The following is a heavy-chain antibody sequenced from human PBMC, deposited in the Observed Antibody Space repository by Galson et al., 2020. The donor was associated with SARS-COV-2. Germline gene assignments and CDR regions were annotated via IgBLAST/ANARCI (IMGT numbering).Heavy chain of an antibody. Sequence: GESLKISCAASGFTFSDYYMSWIRQAPGQGLEWVSYISSSSSYTNYADSVKGRFTISRDNAKNSLYLQMNSLRAEDTAVYYCARADYDYVWGSYRYEGWDYWGQGTLVTVSS. D-gene: IGHD3-16*02. CDR3: ARADYDYVWGSYRYEGWDY. CDR2: ISSSSSYT. CDR1: GFTFSDYY. J-gene: IGHJ4*02. V-gene: IGHV3-11*06.